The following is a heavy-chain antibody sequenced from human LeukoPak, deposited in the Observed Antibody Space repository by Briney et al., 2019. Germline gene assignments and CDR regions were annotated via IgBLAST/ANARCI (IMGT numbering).Heavy chain of an antibody. CDR1: GYSFTNYD. Sequence: ASVKVSCKASGYSFTNYDINWVRQATGHGLEWMGWMNPNSGTVGYAQKFQSRVTMTRNASISAAYMELSSLTSEDAAVYYCTRGASDYWGENYFDYWGQGSLVTVSS. D-gene: IGHD7-27*01. J-gene: IGHJ4*02. V-gene: IGHV1-8*01. CDR3: TRGASDYWGENYFDY. CDR2: MNPNSGTV.